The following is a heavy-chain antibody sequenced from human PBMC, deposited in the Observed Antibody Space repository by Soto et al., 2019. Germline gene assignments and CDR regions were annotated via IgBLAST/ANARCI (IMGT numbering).Heavy chain of an antibody. CDR1: GGSISSSSYY. V-gene: IGHV4-39*01. CDR3: ARGYGRNFDY. J-gene: IGHJ4*02. Sequence: SETLSLTCTVPGGSISSSSYYWGWIRQPPGKGLEWIGSIYYSGSTYYNPSLKSRVTISVDTSKNQFSLRLSSVTAADTAVYYCARGYGRNFDYWGQGTLVTVSS. CDR2: IYYSGST. D-gene: IGHD5-18*01.